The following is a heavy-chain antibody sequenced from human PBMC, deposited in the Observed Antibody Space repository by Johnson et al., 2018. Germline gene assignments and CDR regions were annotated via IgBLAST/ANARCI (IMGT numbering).Heavy chain of an antibody. J-gene: IGHJ3*02. Sequence: VQLQESGGGLVQPGVSLRLSCAASGFTFRNYWMHWVRQVPGKGLVWVPRVNTDGRNTAYADSVQGRFTHSRDNARNTLHLQMNTLRAKDTARYYCARKDNIEGVRGAGAFDIWGQGTMVTVSS. CDR1: GFTFRNYW. CDR3: ARKDNIEGVRGAGAFDI. CDR2: VNTDGRNT. V-gene: IGHV3-74*01. D-gene: IGHD2-15*01.